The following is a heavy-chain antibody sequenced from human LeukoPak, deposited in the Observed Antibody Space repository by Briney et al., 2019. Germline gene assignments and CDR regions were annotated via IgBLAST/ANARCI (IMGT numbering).Heavy chain of an antibody. Sequence: GWSLRLSCAASGFTCSSFSMNWVRQAPGKGLEWISYISGLTGNIYYADSVKGRFTISSDNAKNSLYLQMNSLRDEDTAVYYCARDTSWSCDYWRQGTQVTVST. V-gene: IGHV3-48*02. CDR2: ISGLTGNI. CDR3: ARDTSWSCDY. D-gene: IGHD2-8*01. CDR1: GFTCSSFS. J-gene: IGHJ4*02.